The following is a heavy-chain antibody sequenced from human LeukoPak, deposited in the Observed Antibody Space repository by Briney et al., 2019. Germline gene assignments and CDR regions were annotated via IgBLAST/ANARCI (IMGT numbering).Heavy chain of an antibody. Sequence: NTAETLSLTCAVYGGSFSGYYWSWIRQPPGKGLEWIGEINHSGSTNHNPSLRGRVTILVDTFQNQVSLKQGPVTAPDTAVYYCARRGYSGYVSPYYFYYYYMDVWGKGTTVTISS. CDR3: ARRGYSGYVSPYYFYYYYMDV. V-gene: IGHV4-34*01. J-gene: IGHJ6*03. CDR2: INHSGST. CDR1: GGSFSGYY. D-gene: IGHD5-12*01.